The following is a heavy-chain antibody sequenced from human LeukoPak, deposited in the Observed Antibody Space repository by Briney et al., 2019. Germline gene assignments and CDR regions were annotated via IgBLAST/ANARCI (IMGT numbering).Heavy chain of an antibody. D-gene: IGHD6-13*01. Sequence: KTSETLSLTCTVSGGSISSGDYYWSWIRQPPGKGLEWIGEINHSGSTNYNPSLKSRVTISVDTSKNQFSLKLSSVTAADTAVYYCARAAGIAAAGRRWFDPWGQGTLVTVSS. CDR3: ARAAGIAAAGRRWFDP. J-gene: IGHJ5*02. CDR2: INHSGST. CDR1: GGSISSGDYY. V-gene: IGHV4-39*07.